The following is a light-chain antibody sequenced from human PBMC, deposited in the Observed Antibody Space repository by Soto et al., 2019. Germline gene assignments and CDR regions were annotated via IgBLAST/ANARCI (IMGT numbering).Light chain of an antibody. Sequence: DLQMTQSPSSLSASVGDRVTITCRASQSISSYLIWHQQKPWKAPHLLIYAASSLQSGVPSRFSGSGSGTDFTLTISSLQTEDFATYYCQQSFSTPWTFGQGTKVEIK. CDR2: AAS. CDR3: QQSFSTPWT. V-gene: IGKV1-39*01. J-gene: IGKJ1*01. CDR1: QSISSY.